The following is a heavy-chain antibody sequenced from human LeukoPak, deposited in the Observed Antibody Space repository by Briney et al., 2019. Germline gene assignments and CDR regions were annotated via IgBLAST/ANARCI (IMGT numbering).Heavy chain of an antibody. D-gene: IGHD5-12*01. CDR3: ARDGYSGYDLYY. CDR2: IIPIFGTA. J-gene: IGHJ4*02. CDR1: GGTFSSYA. Sequence: SVKVSCKASGGTFSSYAISWVRQAPGQGLEWMGRIIPIFGTANYEQKFQGRVTITTDESTSTAYMALSSLRSEDTAVYYCARDGYSGYDLYYWGQGTLVTVSS. V-gene: IGHV1-69*05.